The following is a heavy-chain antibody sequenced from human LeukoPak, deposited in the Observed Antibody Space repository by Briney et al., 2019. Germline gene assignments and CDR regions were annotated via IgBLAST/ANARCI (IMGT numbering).Heavy chain of an antibody. CDR3: ARNGVNSGYTAFDY. Sequence: SETLSLTCTVSGGSISSTSYYWGWIRQPPGKGLEWIGSISYSGTTYYNPSLKSRVTISVDTSKNQFSLKLSSVTAADTAVYYCARNGVNSGYTAFDYWGQGTLVTVSS. D-gene: IGHD3-22*01. V-gene: IGHV4-39*07. CDR1: GGSISSTSYY. J-gene: IGHJ4*02. CDR2: ISYSGTT.